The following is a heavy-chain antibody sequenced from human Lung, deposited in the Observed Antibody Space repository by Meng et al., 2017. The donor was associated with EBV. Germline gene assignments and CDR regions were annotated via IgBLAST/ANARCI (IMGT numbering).Heavy chain of an antibody. J-gene: IGHJ4*02. CDR3: ARLRLVWMFDY. CDR1: GGSVDSGAYY. Sequence: QVHVQGSGPGLLKPSKTLSLTCTVSGGSVDSGAYYWSWIRQRPGKGLEWIGYIYYSGSTFYTPSLKSRATLSVDTSKNQFSLKLNSVTAADTAVYYCARLRLVWMFDYWGQGALVTVSS. CDR2: IYYSGST. D-gene: IGHD6-19*01. V-gene: IGHV4-31*03.